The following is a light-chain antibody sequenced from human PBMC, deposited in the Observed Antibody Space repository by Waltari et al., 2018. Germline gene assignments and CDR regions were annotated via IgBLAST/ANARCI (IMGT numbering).Light chain of an antibody. CDR1: TSDVGGYNY. Sequence: HSALTQAASVSGSPGQPIPTACPGTTSDVGGYNYVSSYQQHPGKAPKLMIYGVSNRPSGVSNRFSGSKSGNTASLTISGLQADDEADYYCNSYTSTNTRVFGGGTKLTVL. CDR2: GVS. CDR3: NSYTSTNTRV. V-gene: IGLV2-14*03. J-gene: IGLJ3*02.